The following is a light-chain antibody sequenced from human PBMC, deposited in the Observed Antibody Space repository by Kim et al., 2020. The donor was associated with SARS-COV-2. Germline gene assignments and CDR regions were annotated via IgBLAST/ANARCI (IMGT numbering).Light chain of an antibody. J-gene: IGLJ2*01. CDR3: AVWDDSVTAVV. Sequence: GQRVTISCSGGSSNTGNNFVDWYQHLPGAAPNLLIYSYIQRPSGIPDRFSGSKSGTSASLTISGVQSEDEADYYCAVWDDSVTAVVFGGGTQLTVL. V-gene: IGLV1-44*01. CDR2: SYI. CDR1: SSNTGNNF.